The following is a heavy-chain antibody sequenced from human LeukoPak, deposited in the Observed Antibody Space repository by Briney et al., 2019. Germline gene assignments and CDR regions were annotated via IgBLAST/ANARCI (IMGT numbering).Heavy chain of an antibody. CDR3: VRAGWNSRAFDI. D-gene: IGHD1-7*01. CDR1: VYTFSMYN. J-gene: IGHJ3*02. CDR2: INPSGDST. V-gene: IGHV1-46*01. Sequence: ASLKVSSKASVYTFSMYNIHCVCPAPGQRLEWMGIINPSGDSTNYAQKFQGRVTMTPDTSTRTDYMEISSARYQDTAVYYSVRAGWNSRAFDIWGQGTMVTVSS.